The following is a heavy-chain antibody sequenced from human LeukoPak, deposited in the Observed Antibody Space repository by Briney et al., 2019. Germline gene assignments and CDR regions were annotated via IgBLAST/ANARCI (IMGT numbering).Heavy chain of an antibody. CDR2: ISSSGNTI. J-gene: IGHJ4*02. CDR3: ARGVYDSSGYYHY. V-gene: IGHV3-48*03. Sequence: GGSLRLSCAVPGFTFSNYEMNWVRQAPGKGLEWVSYISSSGNTIYHADSVKGRFTISRDNAKNSLYLQMNSLRAEDTAVYYCARGVYDSSGYYHYWGQGTLVTVSP. D-gene: IGHD3-22*01. CDR1: GFTFSNYE.